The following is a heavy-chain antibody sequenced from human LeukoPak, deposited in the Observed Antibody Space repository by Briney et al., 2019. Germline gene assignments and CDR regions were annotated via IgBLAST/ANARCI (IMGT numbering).Heavy chain of an antibody. D-gene: IGHD1-26*01. J-gene: IGHJ4*02. CDR2: IKQDGSDK. V-gene: IGHV3-7*01. Sequence: GGSLRLSCAASGFTFSSYAMSWVRQAPGKGLEWVATIKQDGSDKYYVVSVKGRFTISRDNAKNSLYLQMNSLRAEDTAVYYCARKYSGSWGQGTLVTVSS. CDR1: GFTFSSYA. CDR3: ARKYSGS.